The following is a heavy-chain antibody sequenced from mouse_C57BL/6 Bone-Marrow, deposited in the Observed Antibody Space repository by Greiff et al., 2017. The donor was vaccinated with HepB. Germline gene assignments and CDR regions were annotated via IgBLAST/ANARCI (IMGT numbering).Heavy chain of an antibody. D-gene: IGHD1-1*01. CDR3: ALEGFTVVVYYYAMDY. Sequence: QVQLQQPGAELVKPGASVKLSCKASGYTFTSYWMHWVKQRPGRGLEWIGRIDPNSGGTKYNEKFKSKATLTVDKPSSTAYMQLSSLTSEDSAVYYCALEGFTVVVYYYAMDYWGQGTSGTVSS. CDR1: GYTFTSYW. J-gene: IGHJ4*01. CDR2: IDPNSGGT. V-gene: IGHV1-72*01.